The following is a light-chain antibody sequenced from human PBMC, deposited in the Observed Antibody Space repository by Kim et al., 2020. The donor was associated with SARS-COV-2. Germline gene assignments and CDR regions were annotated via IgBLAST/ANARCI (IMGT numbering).Light chain of an antibody. V-gene: IGLV2-14*01. J-gene: IGLJ3*02. CDR1: SSDVGAYNY. CDR3: SSYTSSTTWV. Sequence: QSALTQPASVSGSPGQSITISCTGTSSDVGAYNYVSWYQQHPGKAPKVMIYDVSKRPSGVSDRFSASKSGNTASLTISGLQAEDEADYYCSSYTSSTTWVFGGGTKL. CDR2: DVS.